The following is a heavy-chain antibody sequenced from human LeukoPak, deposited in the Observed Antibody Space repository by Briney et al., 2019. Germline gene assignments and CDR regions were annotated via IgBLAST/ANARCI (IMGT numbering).Heavy chain of an antibody. V-gene: IGHV3-15*01. Sequence: GGSLRLSCVVSGLTFSNAWMSWVRQAPGKGLEWVGRIKSKTDGGTTDYAALVKGRFTISRDDSKNTLYLQMNSLKSEDSAIYYCSRGYCSTITCPDFYGMDVWGQGTTVSVS. D-gene: IGHD2-2*01. CDR1: GLTFSNAW. CDR3: SRGYCSTITCPDFYGMDV. J-gene: IGHJ6*02. CDR2: IKSKTDGGTT.